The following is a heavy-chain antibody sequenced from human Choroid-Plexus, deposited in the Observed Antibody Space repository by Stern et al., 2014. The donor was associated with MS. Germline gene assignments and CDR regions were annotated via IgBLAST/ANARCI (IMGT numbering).Heavy chain of an antibody. Sequence: VQLLESGGGVVQPGRPLRLSCVASGFTLGSCAMHWVRQAPGKGLEWGAGVSYDGSNKYYADSGKGRFTISRDNSQNTLYMQMSSLRPEDTAVYYCAKDRQYLTYFFDHWGQGSLVTVSS. CDR1: GFTLGSCA. CDR3: AKDRQYLTYFFDH. J-gene: IGHJ5*02. D-gene: IGHD2/OR15-2a*01. CDR2: VSYDGSNK. V-gene: IGHV3-30*18.